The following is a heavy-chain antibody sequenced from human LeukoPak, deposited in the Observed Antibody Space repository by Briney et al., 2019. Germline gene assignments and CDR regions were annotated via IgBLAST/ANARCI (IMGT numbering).Heavy chain of an antibody. CDR2: IWYDGSIK. CDR1: GFTFSRYG. J-gene: IGHJ4*02. Sequence: PGGSLRLSYAASGFTFSRYGMHWVRQAPGKGLEWVAVIWYDGSIKYYADSVKGRFTISKDNSKNTLDLQMNSLRAEDTAVYYCAKADEMNMDYWGQGTLVTVSS. D-gene: IGHD2/OR15-2a*01. V-gene: IGHV3-33*06. CDR3: AKADEMNMDY.